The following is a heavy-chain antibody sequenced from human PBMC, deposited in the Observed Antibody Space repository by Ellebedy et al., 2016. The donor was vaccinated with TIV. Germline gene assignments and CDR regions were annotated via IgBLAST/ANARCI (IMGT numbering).Heavy chain of an antibody. Sequence: SVKVSXXASGGTFSNDDISWVRQAPGQGLEWLGGISPIFGTANYAQNLQGRVTITADESTSTVYMELSSLRSEDTAVYYCARETFVDPGTAFDIWGQGTMVTVSS. D-gene: IGHD1-14*01. CDR2: ISPIFGTA. J-gene: IGHJ3*02. V-gene: IGHV1-69*13. CDR3: ARETFVDPGTAFDI. CDR1: GGTFSNDD.